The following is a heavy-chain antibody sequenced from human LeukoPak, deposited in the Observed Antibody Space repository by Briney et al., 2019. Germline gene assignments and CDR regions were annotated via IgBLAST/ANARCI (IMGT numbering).Heavy chain of an antibody. CDR2: INPNTGGT. D-gene: IGHD6-13*01. J-gene: IGHJ5*02. V-gene: IGHV1-2*06. Sequence: ASVKVSCKASGYTFTGYYIHGVRQAPGQGLEWMGRINPNTGGTDYAQKFQGRVTITRDTSITTAYMELSRLTSDDTAIYYCAKVPPSITAAGNWLGPWGQGALVTVSS. CDR3: AKVPPSITAAGNWLGP. CDR1: GYTFTGYY.